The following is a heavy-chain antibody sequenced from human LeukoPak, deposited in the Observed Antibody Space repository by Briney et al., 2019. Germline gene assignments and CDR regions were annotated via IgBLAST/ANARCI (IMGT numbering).Heavy chain of an antibody. CDR2: ISYDGSNK. V-gene: IGHV3-30*18. Sequence: GGSLRLSCAASGFTFSSYGMHWVRQAPGKGLEWVAVISYDGSNKYYADSVKGRFTISRDNSKNTQYLQMNSLRAEDTAVYYCAKESNSGGPGYFDYWGQGTLVTVSS. J-gene: IGHJ4*02. CDR3: AKESNSGGPGYFDY. D-gene: IGHD3-10*01. CDR1: GFTFSSYG.